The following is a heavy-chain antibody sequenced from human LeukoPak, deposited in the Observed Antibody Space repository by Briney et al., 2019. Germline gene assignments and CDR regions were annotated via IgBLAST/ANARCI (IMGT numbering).Heavy chain of an antibody. V-gene: IGHV3-23*01. CDR1: GFTFSSYA. Sequence: GGSLRLSCAASGFTFSSYAMSWVRQAPGKGLEWVSSISGSGGRTYDADSVKGRFTISRDNSKNTLYLQMNSLRAEDTAVYYCTKGPYYHDSSGYSRRWFDPWGQGTLVTVSS. D-gene: IGHD3-22*01. CDR2: ISGSGGRT. CDR3: TKGPYYHDSSGYSRRWFDP. J-gene: IGHJ5*02.